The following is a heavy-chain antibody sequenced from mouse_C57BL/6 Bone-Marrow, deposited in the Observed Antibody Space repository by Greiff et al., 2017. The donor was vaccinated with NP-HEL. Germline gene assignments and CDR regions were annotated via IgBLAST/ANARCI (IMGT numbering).Heavy chain of an antibody. CDR2: ISYDGSN. J-gene: IGHJ2*01. CDR1: GYSITSGYY. CDR3: ARGSNWGPYYFDY. Sequence: EVQRVESGPGLVKPSQSLSLTCSVTGYSITSGYYWNWIRQFPGNKLEWMGYISYDGSNNYNPSLKNRISITRDTSKNQFFLKLNSVTTEDTATYYCARGSNWGPYYFDYWGQGTTLTVSS. V-gene: IGHV3-6*01. D-gene: IGHD2-5*01.